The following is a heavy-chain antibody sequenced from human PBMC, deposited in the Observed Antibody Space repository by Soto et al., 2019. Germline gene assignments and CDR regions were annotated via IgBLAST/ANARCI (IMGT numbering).Heavy chain of an antibody. Sequence: PGGSLRLSCAASGFTFSSYGMHWVRQAPGKGLEWVAVISYDGSNKYYADSVKGRFTISRDNSKNTLYLQMNSLRAEDTAVYYCAKDLGRDGYNYLPYYYYYGMDVWGKGTTVTVS. V-gene: IGHV3-30*18. D-gene: IGHD5-12*01. CDR2: ISYDGSNK. J-gene: IGHJ6*04. CDR1: GFTFSSYG. CDR3: AKDLGRDGYNYLPYYYYYGMDV.